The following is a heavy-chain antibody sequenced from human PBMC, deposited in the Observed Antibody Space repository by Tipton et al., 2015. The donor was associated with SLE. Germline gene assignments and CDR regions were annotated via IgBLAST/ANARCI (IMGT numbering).Heavy chain of an antibody. V-gene: IGHV3-23*01. CDR2: IGGSGATT. CDR3: ARVQPPLIAALGTDY. Sequence: SLRLSCAASGFTFSNYAMYWVRQAPGKGLEWVSGIGGSGATTYYEDSVKGRFTISRDNSKNTVNLQMNSLRAEDTAVYYCARVQPPLIAALGTDYWGQGTLVTVSS. CDR1: GFTFSNYA. D-gene: IGHD6-25*01. J-gene: IGHJ4*02.